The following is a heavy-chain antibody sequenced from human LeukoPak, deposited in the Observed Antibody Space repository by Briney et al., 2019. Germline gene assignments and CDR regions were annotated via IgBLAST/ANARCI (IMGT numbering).Heavy chain of an antibody. J-gene: IGHJ4*02. V-gene: IGHV3-30*02. CDR3: AREGGRAVPGRFDQ. Sequence: GGSLRLSCAASGINFRSSGMHWVRQAPGKGLEWVTFIQNDGSDKYYAASVKGRFTISRDNSKNTVYLHMASLRADDTALYCCAREGGRAVPGRFDQWGQGTLVTVSS. CDR2: IQNDGSDK. CDR1: GINFRSSG. D-gene: IGHD6-13*01.